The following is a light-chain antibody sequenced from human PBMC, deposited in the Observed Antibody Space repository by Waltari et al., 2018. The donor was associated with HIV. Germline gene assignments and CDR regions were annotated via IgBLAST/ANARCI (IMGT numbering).Light chain of an antibody. J-gene: IGLJ3*02. CDR2: DVT. CDR3: CSYAGSYTWV. Sequence: SALPQPRSVSGSPGQSATMSCTGTNSDVGPCTYVSWYQQYPGKAPRLIVHDVTQRPAGVPHRFSGSKSGNTASLTISGLQAEDEADYYCCSYAGSYTWVFGEGTKLTVL. V-gene: IGLV2-11*01. CDR1: NSDVGPCTY.